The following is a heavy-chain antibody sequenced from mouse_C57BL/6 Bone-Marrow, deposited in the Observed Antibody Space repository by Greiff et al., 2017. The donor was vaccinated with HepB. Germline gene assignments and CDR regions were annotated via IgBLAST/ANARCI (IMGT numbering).Heavy chain of an antibody. D-gene: IGHD2-5*01. J-gene: IGHJ4*01. Sequence: VQLKESGAELVRPGTSVKVSCKASGYAFTNYLIEWVKQRPGQGLEWIGVINPGSGGTNYNEKFKGKATLTADKSSSTAYMQLSSLTSEDSAVYFCASRRYYSNYYAMDYWGQGTSVTVSS. CDR3: ASRRYYSNYYAMDY. V-gene: IGHV1-54*01. CDR1: GYAFTNYL. CDR2: INPGSGGT.